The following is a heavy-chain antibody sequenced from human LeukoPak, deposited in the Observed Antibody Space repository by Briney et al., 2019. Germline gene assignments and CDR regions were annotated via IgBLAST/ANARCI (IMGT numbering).Heavy chain of an antibody. J-gene: IGHJ4*02. D-gene: IGHD6-13*01. CDR1: GFTFDVYG. V-gene: IGHV3-20*04. CDR2: INWNGGSA. Sequence: GGSLRLSCAASGFTFDVYGMSWVRQAPGKGLEWVSGINWNGGSAGYADSVKGRFTISRDNAKNSLYLQMNSLRAEDTALYYCAREYSSTWYSRGGFDYWGQGTLVAVSS. CDR3: AREYSSTWYSRGGFDY.